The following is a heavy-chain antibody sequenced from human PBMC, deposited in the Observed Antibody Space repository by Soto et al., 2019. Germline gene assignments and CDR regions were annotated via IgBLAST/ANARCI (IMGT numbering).Heavy chain of an antibody. CDR2: MNPNSGNT. Sequence: ASVKLSCKASGYTLTSYDINWARQATGQGLEWMGWMNPNSGNTGYAQKFQGRVTMTRNTSISTAYMELSSLRSEDTAVYYCASQDIHNWFDPWGQGTLVTVSS. CDR3: ASQDIHNWFDP. V-gene: IGHV1-8*01. D-gene: IGHD2-15*01. J-gene: IGHJ5*02. CDR1: GYTLTSYD.